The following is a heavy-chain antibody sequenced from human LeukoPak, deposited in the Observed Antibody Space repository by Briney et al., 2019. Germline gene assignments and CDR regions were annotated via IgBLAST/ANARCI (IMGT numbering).Heavy chain of an antibody. CDR2: IYTSGST. Sequence: PSETLSLTCTVSGGSISSYYWSWIRQPAGKGLEWIGRIYTSGSTNYNPSLKSRVTISVDTSKNQFSLKLTSVTAADTAVYYCARVPSYDYSGSTRGGIDFWGQGTLVTVSS. CDR1: GGSISSYY. V-gene: IGHV4-4*07. CDR3: ARVPSYDYSGSTRGGIDF. D-gene: IGHD3-22*01. J-gene: IGHJ4*02.